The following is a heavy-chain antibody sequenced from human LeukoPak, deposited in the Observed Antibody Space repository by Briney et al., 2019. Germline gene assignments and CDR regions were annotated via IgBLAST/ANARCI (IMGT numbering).Heavy chain of an antibody. J-gene: IGHJ4*02. CDR3: AKDLSSGCHDY. Sequence: GGSLRLSCAASGFTFSSYGMHWVRQAPGKGLEWVAVISYDGSNKYYADSVKGRFTISRDNSKNTLYLQRNSLRAEDTAVYYCAKDLSSGCHDYWGQGTLVTVSS. CDR2: ISYDGSNK. V-gene: IGHV3-30*18. CDR1: GFTFSSYG. D-gene: IGHD6-19*01.